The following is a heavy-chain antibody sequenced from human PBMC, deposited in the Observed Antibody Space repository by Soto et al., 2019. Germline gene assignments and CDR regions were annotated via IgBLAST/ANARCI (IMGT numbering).Heavy chain of an antibody. CDR2: ISSNSAYI. D-gene: IGHD6-13*01. Sequence: LRLSCAASGFTFRSFTMNWVRQAPGKGLEWVSTISSNSAYIYYTDALRGRFTISRDNAKNSLHLQMNSLRAEDTAVYYCTGDASRDSSARGWFDPLGPGSLVAVSS. CDR1: GFTFRSFT. J-gene: IGHJ5*02. V-gene: IGHV3-21*01. CDR3: TGDASRDSSARGWFDP.